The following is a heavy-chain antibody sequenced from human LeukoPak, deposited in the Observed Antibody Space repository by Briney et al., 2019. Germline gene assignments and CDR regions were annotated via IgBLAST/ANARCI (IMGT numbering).Heavy chain of an antibody. V-gene: IGHV4-61*08. CDR2: IYISGDT. J-gene: IGHJ4*02. D-gene: IGHD3-16*01. Sequence: SETLSLTCTVSGASLSSGDQYWNWIRQSPGKGLEWIGYIYISGDTNYNPSLKSRVTMSLDTSKNQFSLKLSSLTAADTAVYYCARGARLFDSWGQGTLVTVSS. CDR3: ARGARLFDS. CDR1: GASLSSGDQY.